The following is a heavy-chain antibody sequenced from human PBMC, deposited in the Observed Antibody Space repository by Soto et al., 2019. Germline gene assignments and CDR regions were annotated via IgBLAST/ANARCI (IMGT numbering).Heavy chain of an antibody. CDR1: GGSISSGDYY. D-gene: IGHD3-10*01. CDR2: IYYSGST. CDR3: ARGGDPYYYYGMDV. V-gene: IGHV4-30-4*01. J-gene: IGHJ6*02. Sequence: TSETLSLTCTVSGGSISSGDYYWSWIRQPPGKGLEWIGYIYYSGSTYYNPSLKSRVTISVDTSKNQFSLKLSSVTAADTAVYYCARGGDPYYYYGMDVWGQGTTVT.